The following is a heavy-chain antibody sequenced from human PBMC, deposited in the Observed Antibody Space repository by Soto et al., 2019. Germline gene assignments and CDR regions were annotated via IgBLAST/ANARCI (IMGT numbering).Heavy chain of an antibody. Sequence: GASVKVSCKASGGTFSSYAISWVRQAPGQGLEWMGGIIPIFGTANYAQKFQGRVTITADESTSTAYMELSSLRSEDAAVYYCSATLRSAAAGRGYYFDYWGQGTLVTVSS. CDR1: GGTFSSYA. CDR3: SATLRSAAAGRGYYFDY. D-gene: IGHD6-13*01. CDR2: IIPIFGTA. J-gene: IGHJ4*02. V-gene: IGHV1-69*13.